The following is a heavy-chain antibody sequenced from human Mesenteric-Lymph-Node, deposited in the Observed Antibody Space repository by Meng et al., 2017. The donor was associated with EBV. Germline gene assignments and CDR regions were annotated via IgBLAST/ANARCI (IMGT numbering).Heavy chain of an antibody. CDR3: ARRVHSGSQNFNS. CDR2: IFYSGNT. J-gene: IGHJ4*02. V-gene: IGHV4-39*07. D-gene: IGHD1-26*01. CDR1: GASISSSSYY. Sequence: EWQEAGPGLVKPSGTLPLTCTVSGASISSSSYYWGWIRQPPGKGLEWIGSIFYSGNTYYNPSLRGRVTISVDTSKNQFSLKLSSVTATDTAVYYCARRVHSGSQNFNSWGQGTLVTVSS.